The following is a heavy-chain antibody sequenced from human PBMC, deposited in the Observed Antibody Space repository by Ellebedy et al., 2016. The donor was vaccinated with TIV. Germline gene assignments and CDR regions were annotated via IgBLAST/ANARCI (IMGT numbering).Heavy chain of an antibody. Sequence: GESLKISCAASGFTFSSYAMHWVRQAPGKGLEWVAVISYDGSNKYYADSVKGRFTISRDNSKNTLYLQMNSLRTEDTALYYCAKVGEAYSGSDFDYWGQGTLVTVSS. CDR2: ISYDGSNK. J-gene: IGHJ4*02. D-gene: IGHD1-26*01. V-gene: IGHV3-30*01. CDR3: AKVGEAYSGSDFDY. CDR1: GFTFSSYA.